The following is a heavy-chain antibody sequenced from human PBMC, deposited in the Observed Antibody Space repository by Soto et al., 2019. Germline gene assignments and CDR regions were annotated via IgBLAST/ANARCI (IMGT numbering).Heavy chain of an antibody. CDR2: IIPLFGTA. CDR1: GGTFSSYA. CDR3: ARQSCSSSPVS. J-gene: IGHJ5*02. Sequence: QVQLVQSGAEVKKPGSSVKVSCKASGGTFSSYAISWVRQAPGQGLEWMGGIIPLFGTANYAQKFQGSVTITADESPGPAYVELSSLSSEDTAVYSCARQSCSSSPVSWGQGTLVTVSS. D-gene: IGHD6-6*01. V-gene: IGHV1-69*12.